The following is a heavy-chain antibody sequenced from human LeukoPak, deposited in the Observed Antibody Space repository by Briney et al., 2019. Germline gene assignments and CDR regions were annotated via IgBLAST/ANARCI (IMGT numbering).Heavy chain of an antibody. Sequence: PSETLSLTCTVSGGSISSYYWSWIRQPPGKGLEWIGFVSHRGSTNYNPSLKSRVTTSVDTSKNQFSLKLDSVTAADTAVYYCARDLTLLWFGESYPPPNWFDPWGQGTLVTVSS. J-gene: IGHJ5*02. CDR1: GGSISSYY. CDR3: ARDLTLLWFGESYPPPNWFDP. V-gene: IGHV4-59*12. D-gene: IGHD3-10*01. CDR2: VSHRGST.